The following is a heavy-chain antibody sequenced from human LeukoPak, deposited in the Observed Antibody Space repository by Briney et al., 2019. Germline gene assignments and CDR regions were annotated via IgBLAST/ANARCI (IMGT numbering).Heavy chain of an antibody. CDR1: GYTFTSSG. CDR3: AREAQYYDFWSGYYNPHYMDV. Sequence: ASVKVSCKASGYTFTSSGISWVRQAPGQGLEWMGWISAYNGNTNYAQKFQGRVTITADESTSTAYMELSSLRSEDTAVYYCAREAQYYDFWSGYYNPHYMDVWGKGNTVTVSS. D-gene: IGHD3-3*01. CDR2: ISAYNGNT. J-gene: IGHJ6*03. V-gene: IGHV1-18*01.